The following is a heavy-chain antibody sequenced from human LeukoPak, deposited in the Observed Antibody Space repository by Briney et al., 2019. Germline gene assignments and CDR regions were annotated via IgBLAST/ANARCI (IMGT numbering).Heavy chain of an antibody. V-gene: IGHV3-9*01. D-gene: IGHD2-8*01. CDR3: AKVRDCTNGVCPEWFDP. CDR2: ISWNSGSI. J-gene: IGHJ5*02. CDR1: GFTFDDYA. Sequence: GGSLRLSCAASGFTFDDYAMHWVRQAPGKGLEWVSGISWNSGSIGYADSVKGRFTISRDNAKNSLYLQMNSLRAEDTAVYYCAKVRDCTNGVCPEWFDPWGQGTLVTVSS.